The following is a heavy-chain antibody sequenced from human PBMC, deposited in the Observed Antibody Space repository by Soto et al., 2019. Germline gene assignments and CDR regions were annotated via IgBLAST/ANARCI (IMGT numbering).Heavy chain of an antibody. Sequence: LSLTCAVSGYSISSGYYWGWIRQPPGKGLEWVSAISGSGGSTYYADSVKGRFTISRDNSKNTLYLQMNSLRAEDTAVYYCAKETYYYDSSGYDYWGQGTLVTVSS. D-gene: IGHD3-22*01. CDR1: GYSISSGYY. J-gene: IGHJ4*02. V-gene: IGHV3-23*01. CDR2: ISGSGGST. CDR3: AKETYYYDSSGYDY.